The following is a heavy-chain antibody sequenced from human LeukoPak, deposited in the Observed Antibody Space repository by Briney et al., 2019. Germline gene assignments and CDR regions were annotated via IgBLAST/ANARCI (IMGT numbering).Heavy chain of an antibody. V-gene: IGHV3-30*02. J-gene: IGHJ5*02. CDR3: VKGDWFDP. Sequence: GGSLRLSCVASGSIFNTYDIHWVRQAPGKGLEWVAGTRENANRKYYADSARGRFTISRDNSKNTFYLQMNSLRNEDTAVYYCVKGDWFDPWGQGTLVTVAS. CDR2: TRENANRK. CDR1: GSIFNTYD.